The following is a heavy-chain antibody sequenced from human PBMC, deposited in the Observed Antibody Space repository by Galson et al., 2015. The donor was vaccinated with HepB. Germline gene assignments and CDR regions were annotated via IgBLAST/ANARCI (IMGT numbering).Heavy chain of an antibody. CDR3: AGGSDFWSENWFDP. J-gene: IGHJ5*02. CDR1: GFTFSDYY. V-gene: IGHV3-11*01. Sequence: SLRLSCAASGFTFSDYYMSWIRQAPGKGLEWVSYISSSGSTIYYADSVKGRFTISRDNAKNSLYLQMNSLRAEDTAVYYCAGGSDFWSENWFDPWGQGALVTVSS. D-gene: IGHD3-3*01. CDR2: ISSSGSTI.